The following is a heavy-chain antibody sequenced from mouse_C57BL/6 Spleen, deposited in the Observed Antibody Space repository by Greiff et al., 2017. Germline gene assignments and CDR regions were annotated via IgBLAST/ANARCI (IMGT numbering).Heavy chain of an antibody. CDR2: INPGSGGT. CDR1: GYAFTNYL. CDR3: ARFLYGSSLYYFDY. D-gene: IGHD1-1*01. Sequence: QVQLQQSGAELVRPGNSVKVSCKASGYAFTNYLIEWVKQRPGQGLEWIGVINPGSGGTNYNEKFKGKATLTADKSSSPAYMQLSSLTSEVSAVYFCARFLYGSSLYYFDYWSQGTTLTVSS. V-gene: IGHV1-54*01. J-gene: IGHJ2*01.